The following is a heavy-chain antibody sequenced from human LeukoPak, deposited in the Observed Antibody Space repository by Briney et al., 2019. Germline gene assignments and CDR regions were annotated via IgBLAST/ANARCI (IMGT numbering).Heavy chain of an antibody. D-gene: IGHD2-2*01. CDR2: IKQDGSEK. CDR3: AKDFIAFPFYCSSTSCYGYYYYYMDV. CDR1: GFTFSSYW. V-gene: IGHV3-7*01. Sequence: GGSLRLSCAASGFTFSSYWMSWVRQAPGKGLEWVANIKQDGSEKYYVDSVKGRFTISRDNAKNSLYLQMNSLRAEDTAVYYCAKDFIAFPFYCSSTSCYGYYYYYMDVWGKGTTVTVSS. J-gene: IGHJ6*03.